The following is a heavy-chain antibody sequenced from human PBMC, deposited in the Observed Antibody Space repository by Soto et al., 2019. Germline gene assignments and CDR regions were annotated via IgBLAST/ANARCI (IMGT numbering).Heavy chain of an antibody. J-gene: IGHJ3*02. CDR1: GYTFINYY. Sequence: QVQLVQSGAEVKKPGASVKVSCKASGYTFINYYMHWVRQAPGQGLEWMGIINPNGGSTTYAPQFQGRVTLTRDTSTNTVNMELSSLRSEATAVYYCAREKWLVRRNDPFDIWGQGTMVTVSS. CDR2: INPNGGST. V-gene: IGHV1-46*01. CDR3: AREKWLVRRNDPFDI. D-gene: IGHD6-19*01.